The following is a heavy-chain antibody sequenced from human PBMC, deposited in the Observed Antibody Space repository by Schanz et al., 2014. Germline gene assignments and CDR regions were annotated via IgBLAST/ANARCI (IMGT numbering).Heavy chain of an antibody. Sequence: QVQLVQSGGEVKKPGASVKVSCKASGYTFRHYGISWLRQAPGQGLEWMGYISGYNGNTNYAPKVQDRVTMTTDTSTSTAYMELRSLKSEDTAVYYCGEYGSDSYTDPWGQGTLVTVSS. V-gene: IGHV1-18*04. D-gene: IGHD3-10*01. J-gene: IGHJ5*02. CDR2: ISGYNGNT. CDR3: GEYGSDSYTDP. CDR1: GYTFRHYG.